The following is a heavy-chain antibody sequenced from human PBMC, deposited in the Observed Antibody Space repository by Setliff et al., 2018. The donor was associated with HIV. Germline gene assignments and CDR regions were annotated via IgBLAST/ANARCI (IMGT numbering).Heavy chain of an antibody. V-gene: IGHV4-38-2*01. D-gene: IGHD6-13*01. Sequence: PSETLSLTCAVSGYSISSGYYWGWIRQPPGKGLEWIGNIYHSGSSYSNPSLRSRITLSIDTSKNHFSLKLRSLTAADTAVYYCARACLGDSSSWYGLYYYYGMDVWGQGTTVTVSS. CDR2: IYHSGSS. CDR3: ARACLGDSSSWYGLYYYYGMDV. J-gene: IGHJ6*02. CDR1: GYSISSGYY.